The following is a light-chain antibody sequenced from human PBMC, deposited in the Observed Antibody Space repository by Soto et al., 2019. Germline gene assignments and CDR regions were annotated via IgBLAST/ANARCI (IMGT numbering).Light chain of an antibody. CDR1: SSNNGSNT. CDR3: AAWDDSLNGWV. Sequence: QSVLTQPPSASGTPGQRVTISCSGSSSNNGSNTVNWYQQLPGTAPKLLIYSNNQRPSGVPDRFSGSKSGTSASLASSGLQSEDEADYYCAAWDDSLNGWVFGGGTKLTVL. J-gene: IGLJ3*02. CDR2: SNN. V-gene: IGLV1-44*01.